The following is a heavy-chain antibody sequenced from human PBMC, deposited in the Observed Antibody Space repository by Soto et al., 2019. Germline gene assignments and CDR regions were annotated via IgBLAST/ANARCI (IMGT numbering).Heavy chain of an antibody. Sequence: ASVKVSCKASGYTFTSYGISWVRQAPGQELEWMGWISAYNGNTNYAQKLQGRVTMTTDTSTSTAYMELRSLRSDDTAVYYCARDTNGWIYYYGMDVWGQGTTVTVS. CDR1: GYTFTSYG. J-gene: IGHJ6*02. V-gene: IGHV1-18*01. CDR2: ISAYNGNT. CDR3: ARDTNGWIYYYGMDV. D-gene: IGHD6-19*01.